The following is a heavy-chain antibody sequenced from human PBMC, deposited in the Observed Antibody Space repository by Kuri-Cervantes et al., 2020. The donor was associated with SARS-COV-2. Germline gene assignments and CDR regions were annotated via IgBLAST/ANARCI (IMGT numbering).Heavy chain of an antibody. CDR1: GYTLTELS. D-gene: IGHD3-22*01. J-gene: IGHJ4*02. CDR2: FDPEDGET. CDR3: AKDWDSRGYYSFDH. V-gene: IGHV1-24*01. Sequence: ASVKVSCKVSGYTLTELSMHWVRQAPGKGLEWMGGFDPEDGETIYAQKFQGRVTMTEDTSTDTAHMELSSLRSEDTAVYYCAKDWDSRGYYSFDHWGQGTLVTVSS.